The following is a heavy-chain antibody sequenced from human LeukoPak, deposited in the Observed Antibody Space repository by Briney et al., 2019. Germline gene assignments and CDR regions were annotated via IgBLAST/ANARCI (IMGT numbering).Heavy chain of an antibody. CDR1: GGSISSGGYY. V-gene: IGHV4-30-2*01. CDR2: IYHSGST. CDR3: ARGYYDSSGYSSDY. Sequence: SETLSLTCTVSGGSISSGGYYWSWIRRPPGKGLEWIGYIYHSGSTYYNPSLKSRVTISVDRSKNQFSLKLSSVTAADTAVYYCARGYYDSSGYSSDYWGQGTLVTVSS. J-gene: IGHJ4*02. D-gene: IGHD3-22*01.